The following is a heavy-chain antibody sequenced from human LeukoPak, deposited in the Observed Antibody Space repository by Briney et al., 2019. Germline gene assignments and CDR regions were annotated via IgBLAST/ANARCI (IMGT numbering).Heavy chain of an antibody. Sequence: GGAPGLSFAASGFTFCSYAMGWGRPAPGEGVEGGFAFSGSGGSTYHADSVKGRFTISRDNSKNTLYLQMNSLRAEDTAVYYCAKTDSSSPRLLYFDYWGQGTLVTVSS. V-gene: IGHV3-23*01. J-gene: IGHJ4*02. CDR3: AKTDSSSPRLLYFDY. CDR1: GFTFCSYA. CDR2: FSGSGGST. D-gene: IGHD6-6*01.